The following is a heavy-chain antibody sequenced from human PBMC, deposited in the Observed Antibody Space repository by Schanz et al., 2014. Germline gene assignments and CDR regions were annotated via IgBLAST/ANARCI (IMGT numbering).Heavy chain of an antibody. Sequence: EVKLLESGGGLVQPGGSLRLSCAASGFTFATYAMSWVRQAPGKGLEWVSGIGGSGDSTHYADSVKGRFIISRDNSKNTVNLQMNSLRAEDTAVYYCAKEKEEVAADGSFFDYWGQGTLVTVSS. CDR3: AKEKEEVAADGSFFDY. CDR2: IGGSGDST. J-gene: IGHJ4*02. D-gene: IGHD6-13*01. CDR1: GFTFATYA. V-gene: IGHV3-23*01.